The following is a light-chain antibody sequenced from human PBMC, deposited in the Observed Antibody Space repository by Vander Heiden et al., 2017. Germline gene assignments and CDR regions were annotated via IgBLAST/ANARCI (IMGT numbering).Light chain of an antibody. CDR3: QQTASIPFT. V-gene: IGKV1-39*01. CDR2: AAS. CDR1: QSITSY. J-gene: IGKJ4*01. Sequence: DIQMTQSPSSLSASVGDRVTITCRASQSITSYLNWYQQKPGKAPKLLMYAASNVKSGVPSRFSGSGAGTDFTLTISSLQPEDVATYYCQQTASIPFTFGGGTKVEIK.